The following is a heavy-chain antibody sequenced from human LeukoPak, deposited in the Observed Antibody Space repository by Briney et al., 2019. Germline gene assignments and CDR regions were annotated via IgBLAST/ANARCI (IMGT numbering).Heavy chain of an antibody. CDR2: ISHTRRT. V-gene: IGHV4-34*01. D-gene: IGHD7-27*01. J-gene: IGHJ4*02. CDR1: GLSFTGYY. Sequence: PSETLSLTCAVSGLSFTGYYWSWIRQPPGKGPEWIGEISHTRRTSYNPSLKSRASISLDTSKKQFSLKLSFLTAADMAVYYCTKTSPGVPLELWGQGALVTVSS. CDR3: TKTSPGVPLEL.